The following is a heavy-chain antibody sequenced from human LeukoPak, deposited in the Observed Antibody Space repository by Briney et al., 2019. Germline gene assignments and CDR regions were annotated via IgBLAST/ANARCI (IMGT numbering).Heavy chain of an antibody. CDR2: IYYSGST. CDR1: GGSISSYY. D-gene: IGHD5-24*01. V-gene: IGHV4-59*01. CDR3: AREGRDGYNWYAFDI. J-gene: IGHJ3*02. Sequence: SETLSLTCTVSGGSISSYYWSWIRQPPGKGLEWIGYIYYSGSTNYNPSLKSRVTISVDTSKNQFSLKLSSVTAADTAVYYCAREGRDGYNWYAFDIWGQGTMVTVSS.